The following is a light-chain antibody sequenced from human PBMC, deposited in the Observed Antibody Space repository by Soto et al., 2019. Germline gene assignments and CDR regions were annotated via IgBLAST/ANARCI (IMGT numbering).Light chain of an antibody. CDR2: DVS. V-gene: IGLV2-14*01. Sequence: QSVLNQPASVSGSPGQSITISCTGTSSDVGGYNYVSWYQQHPGKAPKLMIYDVSKRTSAVSNRFSGSKSGNTASLTISGLQAEDEADYYCSSYTSSSTVVFGGGTKLTVL. J-gene: IGLJ3*02. CDR1: SSDVGGYNY. CDR3: SSYTSSSTVV.